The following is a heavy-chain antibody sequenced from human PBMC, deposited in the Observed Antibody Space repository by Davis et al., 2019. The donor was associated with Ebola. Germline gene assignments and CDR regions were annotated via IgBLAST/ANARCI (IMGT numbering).Heavy chain of an antibody. D-gene: IGHD1-26*01. CDR1: GYTLTDFS. V-gene: IGHV1-24*01. CDR2: FDPEDGET. J-gene: IGHJ3*02. Sequence: ASVKVSCKVSGYTLTDFSMHWVRQAPGKGLEWMGGFDPEDGETIYAQKFQGRVTMTRDTSTSTVYMELSSLRSEDTAVYYCARDGTLDAFDIWGQGTMVTVSS. CDR3: ARDGTLDAFDI.